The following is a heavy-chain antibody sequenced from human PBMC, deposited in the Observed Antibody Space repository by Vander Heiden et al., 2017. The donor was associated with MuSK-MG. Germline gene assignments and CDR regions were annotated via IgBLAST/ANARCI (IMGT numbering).Heavy chain of an antibody. CDR3: ARDPTYYDILTANIGVRYFDL. CDR1: GGPFSSYA. Sequence: QVQLVQAGAEVKKPVSSVKVSCKASGGPFSSYAISWVRQAPGQGLEWMGGIIPIFGTANYAQKFQGRVTINADESTSTAYMELSSLGSEDTAVYYCARDPTYYDILTANIGVRYFDLWGRGTLVTVSS. D-gene: IGHD3-9*01. CDR2: IIPIFGTA. J-gene: IGHJ2*01. V-gene: IGHV1-69*01.